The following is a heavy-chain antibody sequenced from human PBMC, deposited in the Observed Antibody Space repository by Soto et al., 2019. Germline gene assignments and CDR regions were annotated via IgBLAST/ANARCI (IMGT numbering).Heavy chain of an antibody. V-gene: IGHV4-34*01. Sequence: SETLSLTCAVYGGSFSGYYWSWIRQPPGKGLEWIGEINHSGSTNYNPSLKSRVTISVDTSKNQFSLKLSSVTAADTAVYYCARVGFITIFESRNWFDPWGQGTLVTVSS. CDR3: ARVGFITIFESRNWFDP. D-gene: IGHD3-3*01. CDR1: GGSFSGYY. J-gene: IGHJ5*02. CDR2: INHSGST.